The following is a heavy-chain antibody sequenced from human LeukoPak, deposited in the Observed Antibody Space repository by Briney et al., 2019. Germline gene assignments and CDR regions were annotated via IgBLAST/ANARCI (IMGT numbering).Heavy chain of an antibody. CDR3: ARVVYGSGEGAV. J-gene: IGHJ6*02. Sequence: GASLKVSCKASGYTFTSYGISLVRQAPGQGLEWMGWISAYNGNTNYAQKLQGRVTMTTDTSTSTAYRELRSLRSDDTAVYYCARVVYGSGEGAVWGQGTTVTVSS. CDR2: ISAYNGNT. D-gene: IGHD3-10*01. CDR1: GYTFTSYG. V-gene: IGHV1-18*01.